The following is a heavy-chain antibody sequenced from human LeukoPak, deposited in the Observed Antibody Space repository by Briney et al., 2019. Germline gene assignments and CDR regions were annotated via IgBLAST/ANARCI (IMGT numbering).Heavy chain of an antibody. CDR3: ARKAYGLDV. V-gene: IGHV3-7*03. CDR2: IKQDGSEK. J-gene: IGHJ6*04. Sequence: GGSLRLFSAPSGFTFSSYWMSWVRQAPGKGLEWVANIKQDGSEKYYVDSVKGRFTISRDNGKNSLYLQMNSLRAEDTAVYYCARKAYGLDVWGKGTTVTVSS. CDR1: GFTFSSYW.